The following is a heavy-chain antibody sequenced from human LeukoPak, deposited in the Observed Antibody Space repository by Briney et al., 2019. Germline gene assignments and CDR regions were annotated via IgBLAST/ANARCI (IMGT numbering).Heavy chain of an antibody. CDR1: GFSLCDYE. CDR3: ARETSHCGGDCYDY. J-gene: IGHJ4*02. D-gene: IGHD2-21*01. Sequence: GGSLRLSCTACGFSLCDYEINWVRQAPGKGLQWVSYINTGSSSIYYADSLKGRFTISRDDAKNSVYLQLNSLRAEDTALYYCARETSHCGGDCYDYWGQGTLVTVSS. CDR2: INTGSSSI. V-gene: IGHV3-48*03.